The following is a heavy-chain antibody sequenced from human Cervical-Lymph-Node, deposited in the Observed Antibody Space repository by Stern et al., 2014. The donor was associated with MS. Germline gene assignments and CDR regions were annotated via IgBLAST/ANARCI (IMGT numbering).Heavy chain of an antibody. D-gene: IGHD2-8*01. CDR1: GGTFSSYA. CDR2: IIPSIGIA. CDR3: ARDGGGVDI. J-gene: IGHJ3*02. V-gene: IGHV1-69*17. Sequence: VQLVQSGAEVKKPGSSVKVSCKASGGTFSSYAIRWVRQDPGQRLEWVGGIIPSIGIANHAQKFQGRVTSTADKSTNTGYMELSSLRSEDTALYYCARDGGGVDIWGQGTMVSVSS.